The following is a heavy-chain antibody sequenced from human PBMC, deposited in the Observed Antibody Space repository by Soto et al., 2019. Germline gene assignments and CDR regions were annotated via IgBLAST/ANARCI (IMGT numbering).Heavy chain of an antibody. CDR1: GYTFTTYY. CDR2: INPSGGST. J-gene: IGHJ4*02. Sequence: QVQLVQSGAEVKEPGASVKVSCKASGYTFTTYYIHWVRQAPGQELEWMGVINPSGGSTSYAQKFEGRVTMTRDTSTSTVYMELSSLRFEDTAVYFCARGHGQHVGNEELVAPKDYFDYWGQGTLITVSS. D-gene: IGHD1-26*01. V-gene: IGHV1-46*01. CDR3: ARGHGQHVGNEELVAPKDYFDY.